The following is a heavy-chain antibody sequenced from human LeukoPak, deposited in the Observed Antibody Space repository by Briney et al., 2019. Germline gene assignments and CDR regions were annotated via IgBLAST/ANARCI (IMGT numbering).Heavy chain of an antibody. CDR2: INHSGST. CDR3: ARSFLPFDY. CDR1: GGSFSGYY. D-gene: IGHD3-16*02. Sequence: PSETLSLTCAVYGGSFSGYYWSWIRQPPGKGLELIGEINHSGSTNYNPSLKSRVTISVDTSRNQFSLKLSSVTAADTAVYYCARSFLPFDYWGQGTLVTVSS. J-gene: IGHJ4*02. V-gene: IGHV4-34*01.